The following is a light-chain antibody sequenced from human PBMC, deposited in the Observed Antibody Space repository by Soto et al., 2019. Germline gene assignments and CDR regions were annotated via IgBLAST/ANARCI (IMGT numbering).Light chain of an antibody. CDR1: QSIMTN. Sequence: EIVITQSPSTLSASAGERATLSCRASQSIMTNYLAWYRQKRGKAPRVLIYGASIRATGVPARFSGSGSGTEFTLPIRILQSEDFALFYFQQYSNRPLPFAQGTKVDIK. V-gene: IGKV3D-15*03. J-gene: IGKJ1*01. CDR3: QQYSNRPLP. CDR2: GAS.